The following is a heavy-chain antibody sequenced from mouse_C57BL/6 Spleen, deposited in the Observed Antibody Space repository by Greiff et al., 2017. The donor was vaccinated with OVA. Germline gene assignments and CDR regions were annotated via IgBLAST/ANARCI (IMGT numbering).Heavy chain of an antibody. CDR1: GYTFTSYW. CDR2: IYPSDSET. Sequence: VQLQQPGAELVRPGSSVKLSCKASGYTFTSYWMDWVKQRPGQGLEWIGNIYPSDSETHYNQKFKDKATLTVDKSSSTAYMQLSSLTSEDSAVYYCASSYYGSSPYAMDYWGQGTSVTVSS. CDR3: ASSYYGSSPYAMDY. V-gene: IGHV1-61*01. D-gene: IGHD1-1*01. J-gene: IGHJ4*01.